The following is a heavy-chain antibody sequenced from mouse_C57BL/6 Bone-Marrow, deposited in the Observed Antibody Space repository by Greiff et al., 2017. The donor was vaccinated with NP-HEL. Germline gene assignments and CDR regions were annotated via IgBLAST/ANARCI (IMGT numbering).Heavy chain of an antibody. CDR2: IYWVEDN. CDR1: VFSLSTFGMG. D-gene: IGHD1-1*01. CDR3: ARRGLITTVVEGY. J-gene: IGHJ2*01. Sequence: QVTLKESGPGILQPSPTLSLTCSFSVFSLSTFGMGVSWIRQPPGKGLEWLAHIYWVEDNHYKPSLKSRLTTSKDTSNNQVFLKSTPVDTADTATYYAARRGLITTVVEGYWGQGTTLTVSS. V-gene: IGHV8-9*01.